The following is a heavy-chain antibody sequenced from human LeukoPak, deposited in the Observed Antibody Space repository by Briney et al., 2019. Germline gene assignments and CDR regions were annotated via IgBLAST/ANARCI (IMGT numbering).Heavy chain of an antibody. CDR3: ARDQGVTSFDY. J-gene: IGHJ4*02. CDR1: GFTLSNYW. Sequence: PGGSLRLSCAASGFTLSNYWMSWVRQAPGKGLEWVANIKQDGGEKYYVDSVKGRFTISRDNAKNSLYLQMNSLRAEDTAVYYCARDQGVTSFDYWGQGTLVTVSS. V-gene: IGHV3-7*01. D-gene: IGHD4-11*01. CDR2: IKQDGGEK.